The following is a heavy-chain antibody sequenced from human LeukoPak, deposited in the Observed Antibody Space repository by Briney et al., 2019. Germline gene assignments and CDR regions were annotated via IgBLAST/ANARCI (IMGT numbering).Heavy chain of an antibody. J-gene: IGHJ4*02. V-gene: IGHV3-23*01. CDR1: GFTFSSYA. D-gene: IGHD2-2*01. CDR2: ISGSGGST. CDR3: AKAGARYCSRTSCHRHFDY. Sequence: GGSLRLSCAASGFTFSSYAMSWVRQAPGKGLEWVAAISGSGGSTYYADSVKGRFTISRYNSKNTLYLQMNSLRAEDTAVYYCAKAGARYCSRTSCHRHFDYWGQGTLVTVSS.